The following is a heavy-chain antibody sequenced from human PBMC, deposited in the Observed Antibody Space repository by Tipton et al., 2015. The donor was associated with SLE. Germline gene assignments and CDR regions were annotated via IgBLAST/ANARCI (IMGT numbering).Heavy chain of an antibody. D-gene: IGHD4-17*01. J-gene: IGHJ3*02. CDR3: ARTTYGDDAFEI. CDR2: IYYSGST. V-gene: IGHV4-59*01. Sequence: GLVKPSETLSLTCTVSGGSINSYYWSWIRQHPGKGLEWIGYIYYSGSTYYNPSLRSRVIISVERSKNQFSLKLSSVTAADTAVYYCARTTYGDDAFEIWGQGTMVAVSS. CDR1: GGSINSYY.